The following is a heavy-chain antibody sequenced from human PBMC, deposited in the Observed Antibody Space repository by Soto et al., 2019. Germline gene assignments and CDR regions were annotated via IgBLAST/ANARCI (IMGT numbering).Heavy chain of an antibody. CDR3: AVIWGT. V-gene: IGHV1-18*01. CDR2: ISAYNGNT. D-gene: IGHD3-16*01. J-gene: IGHJ5*02. CDR1: GYTFTSYG. Sequence: GASVKVSCKASGYTFTSYGISWVRQAPGQGLEWMGWISAYNGNTNYAQKFQGRVTMTRNTSISTAYMELSSLRSEDTAVYYCAVIWGTWGQGTLVTVSS.